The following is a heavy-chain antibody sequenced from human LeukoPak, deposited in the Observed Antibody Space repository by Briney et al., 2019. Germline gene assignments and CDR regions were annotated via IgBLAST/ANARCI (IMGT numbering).Heavy chain of an antibody. CDR1: GFTFNTFN. CDR2: ITSGGDYI. D-gene: IGHD3-9*01. J-gene: IGHJ4*02. V-gene: IGHV3-21*01. CDR3: ARGHYDVLAASYKWTPDY. Sequence: GGSLRLFCAASGFTFNTFNMNWVRQAPGKGLEWVSSITSGGDYIYYADSVKGRFTTSRDNAKNSLSLKLNSLRVEDTAVYYCARGHYDVLAASYKWTPDYWGQGTLVTVSS.